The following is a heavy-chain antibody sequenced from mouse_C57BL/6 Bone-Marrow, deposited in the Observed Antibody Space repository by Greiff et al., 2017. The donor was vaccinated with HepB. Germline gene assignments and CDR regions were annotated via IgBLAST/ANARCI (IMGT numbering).Heavy chain of an antibody. CDR1: GFNIKDDY. J-gene: IGHJ4*01. D-gene: IGHD1-1*01. Sequence: EVKLMESGAELVRPGASVKLSCTASGFNIKDDYMHWVKQRPEQGLEWIGWIDPENGDTEYASKFQGKATITADTSSNTAYLQLSSLTSEDTAVYYCTTWGDGYAMDYWGPGNSVTVSS. CDR2: IDPENGDT. V-gene: IGHV14-4*01. CDR3: TTWGDGYAMDY.